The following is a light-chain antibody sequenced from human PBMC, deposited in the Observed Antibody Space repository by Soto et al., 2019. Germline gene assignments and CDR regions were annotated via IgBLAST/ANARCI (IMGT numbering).Light chain of an antibody. Sequence: EIVLTQSPGTLSLSPGERATLTCRASQSVTSNFLAWYQQKPGQAPRLLMYDASSRATGIPDRFSGSGSGTDFTLTISRLEPEDFALYYCHQYGSSPLTFGPGTKVDIK. V-gene: IGKV3-20*01. CDR2: DAS. J-gene: IGKJ3*01. CDR3: HQYGSSPLT. CDR1: QSVTSNF.